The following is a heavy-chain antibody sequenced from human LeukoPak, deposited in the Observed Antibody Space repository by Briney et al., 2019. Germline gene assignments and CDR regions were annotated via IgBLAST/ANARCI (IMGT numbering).Heavy chain of an antibody. Sequence: GGSLRLSCAASGFTFSNYAMNWVRQAPGKGLGWVSAITSGGSTYYADSVKGRFTISRDNSKNTLYLQMNSLRAEDTAVYYCAKRLPVVGDRNRAFDYWGQGTLVTVSS. CDR2: ITSGGST. J-gene: IGHJ4*02. CDR1: GFTFSNYA. CDR3: AKRLPVVGDRNRAFDY. D-gene: IGHD2-21*02. V-gene: IGHV3-23*01.